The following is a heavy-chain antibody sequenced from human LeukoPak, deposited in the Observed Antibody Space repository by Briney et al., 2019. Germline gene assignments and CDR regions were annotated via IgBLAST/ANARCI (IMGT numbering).Heavy chain of an antibody. CDR2: VSRKGDST. J-gene: IGHJ4*02. V-gene: IGHV3-64*02. Sequence: PVGSLRLSCAASGFTFSTYAMHWVRQAPGKGLEYVSGVSRKGDSTYYADSVKGRFTISRDNSKNTLYLQMGGLRAEDMAVYYCARQAAGVVYWGQGTLVTVSS. D-gene: IGHD6-13*01. CDR3: ARQAAGVVY. CDR1: GFTFSTYA.